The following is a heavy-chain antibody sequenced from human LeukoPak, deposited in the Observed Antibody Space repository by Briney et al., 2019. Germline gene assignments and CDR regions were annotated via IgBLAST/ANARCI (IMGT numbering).Heavy chain of an antibody. Sequence: ASVKVSCKASGYTFTSYGISWVRQAPGQGLEWMGWISAYNGNTNYAQKLQGRVTMTTDTSTSTAYMELRSLRSDDTAVYYCARAQTPGYYDFWSGYYYWGQGTLVTVSS. D-gene: IGHD3-3*01. CDR1: GYTFTSYG. J-gene: IGHJ4*02. CDR2: ISAYNGNT. CDR3: ARAQTPGYYDFWSGYYY. V-gene: IGHV1-18*01.